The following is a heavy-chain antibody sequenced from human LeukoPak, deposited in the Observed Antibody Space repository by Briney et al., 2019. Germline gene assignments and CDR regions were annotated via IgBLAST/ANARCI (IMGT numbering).Heavy chain of an antibody. CDR3: AELGITMIGGV. J-gene: IGHJ6*04. D-gene: IGHD3-10*02. V-gene: IGHV3-48*04. CDR1: GFTFSTYG. Sequence: PGGSLRLSCAASGFTFSTYGIHWVRQAPGKELEWVSYISSSGSTIYYADSVKGRFTISRDNAKNSLYLQMNSLRAEDTAVYYCAELGITMIGGVWGKGTTVTISS. CDR2: ISSSGSTI.